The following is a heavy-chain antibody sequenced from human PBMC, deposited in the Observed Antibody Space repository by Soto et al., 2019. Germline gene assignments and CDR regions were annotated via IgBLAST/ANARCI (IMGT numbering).Heavy chain of an antibody. J-gene: IGHJ6*02. CDR2: IYWDDDK. V-gene: IGHV2-5*02. CDR3: AYLPCSGGSCSWFSFSGMDV. CDR1: GFSLSTSGVG. D-gene: IGHD2-15*01. Sequence: QITLKESGPTLVKPTQPLTLTCTFSGFSLSTSGVGVAWIRQPPGKALEWLALIYWDDDKRYRPSLESRPTIXXXTXXHQVVLTMTNMDSVDTAPYYRAYLPCSGGSCSWFSFSGMDVWGQGTTVTVSS.